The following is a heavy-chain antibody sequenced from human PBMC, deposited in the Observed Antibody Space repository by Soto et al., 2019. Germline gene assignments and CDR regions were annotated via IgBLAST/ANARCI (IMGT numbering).Heavy chain of an antibody. Sequence: SETLSLTCTVSGGSISSYYWSWIRQPPGKGLEWIGYIYYSGSTNYNPSLKSRVTISVDTSKNQFSLKLSSVTAADTAVYYCARTVSGYDFWSGYQDYWGQGTLVTVSS. D-gene: IGHD3-3*01. CDR2: IYYSGST. J-gene: IGHJ4*02. CDR1: GGSISSYY. CDR3: ARTVSGYDFWSGYQDY. V-gene: IGHV4-59*08.